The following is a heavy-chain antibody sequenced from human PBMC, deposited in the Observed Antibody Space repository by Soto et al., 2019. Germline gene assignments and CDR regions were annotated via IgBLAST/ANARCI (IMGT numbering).Heavy chain of an antibody. CDR2: ISAYNGNT. Sequence: QVQLVQSGAEVKKPGASVKVSCKASGYTFTSYGISWVRQAPGQGLEWMGWISAYNGNTNYAQKPPGRAPMSQDTSTSPACTPLRRLRSDGTAVYYWVVAAQPYCFDYWGEGTLVTVSS. CDR3: VVAAQPYCFDY. D-gene: IGHD2-15*01. CDR1: GYTFTSYG. J-gene: IGHJ4*02. V-gene: IGHV1-18*01.